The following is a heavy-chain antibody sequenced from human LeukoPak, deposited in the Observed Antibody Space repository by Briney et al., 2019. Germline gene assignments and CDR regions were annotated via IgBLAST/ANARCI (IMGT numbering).Heavy chain of an antibody. CDR1: GFTFSSYW. CDR3: ARVGRAVAGGFDY. D-gene: IGHD6-19*01. V-gene: IGHV3-74*01. J-gene: IGHJ4*02. CDR2: INGDGSTT. Sequence: GGSLRLSCAASGFTFSSYWMHWVRQAPGRRLMWVSRINGDGSTTNYADSVKGRFTISRDNSKNTLYLQMNSLRAEDTAVYYCARVGRAVAGGFDYWGQGTLVTVSS.